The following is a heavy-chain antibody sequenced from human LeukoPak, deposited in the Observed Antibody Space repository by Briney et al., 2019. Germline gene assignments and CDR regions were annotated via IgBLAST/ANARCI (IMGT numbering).Heavy chain of an antibody. CDR3: ARMYYYDSSAYFDY. J-gene: IGHJ4*02. V-gene: IGHV1-69*05. CDR1: GVTFSSFA. CDR2: IIPIFGTA. Sequence: SVKVSCKDCGVTFSSFAIGGVRHAPGKGLEWMGGIIPIFGTANYAQKFQGRVTITTDESTSTAYMELSSLRSEDTAVYYCARMYYYDSSAYFDYWGQGTLVTVSS. D-gene: IGHD3-22*01.